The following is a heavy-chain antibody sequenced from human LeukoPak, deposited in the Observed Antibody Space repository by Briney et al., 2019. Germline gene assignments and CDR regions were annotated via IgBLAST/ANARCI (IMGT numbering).Heavy chain of an antibody. V-gene: IGHV3-43D*03. D-gene: IGHD2-8*02. CDR1: GFTFDDYA. CDR2: IHWDGGSA. J-gene: IGHJ4*02. CDR3: ARGMYGFLDH. Sequence: QPGGSLTLSCAASGFTFDDYAMHWVRQPPGKGLEWVSLIHWDGGSAYYADSVKGRFSISRDNNKNTLYLQMNTLRAEDTALYYCARGMYGFLDHWGQGTLVTVSS.